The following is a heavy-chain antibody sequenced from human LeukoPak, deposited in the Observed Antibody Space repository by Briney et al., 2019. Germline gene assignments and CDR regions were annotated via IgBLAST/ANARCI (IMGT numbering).Heavy chain of an antibody. D-gene: IGHD3-22*01. J-gene: IGHJ1*01. CDR1: GFTFSSYA. CDR2: ISGSGGST. V-gene: IGHV3-23*01. Sequence: GGSLRLSCAASGFTFSSYAMSWVRQAPGKGLEWVSAISGSGGSTYYADSVKGRFTISRDNSKNTLYQQMNSLRAEDTAVYYCAKDSSPDSSGYYYANSEYFQHWGQGTLVTVSS. CDR3: AKDSSPDSSGYYYANSEYFQH.